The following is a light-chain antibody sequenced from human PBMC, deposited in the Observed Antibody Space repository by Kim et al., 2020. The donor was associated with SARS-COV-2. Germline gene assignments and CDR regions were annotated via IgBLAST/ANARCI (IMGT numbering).Light chain of an antibody. CDR1: TIGTYS. J-gene: IGLJ3*02. CDR3: QVWDNINDHPV. V-gene: IGLV3-21*04. CDR2: YDI. Sequence: AAGGTARLACGGNTIGTYSVRWYQQRPGQAPLLVMSYDITRPSGIPERFSGSNSGNTATLAISKVEAGDEADYYCQVWDNINDHPVFGGGTQLTVL.